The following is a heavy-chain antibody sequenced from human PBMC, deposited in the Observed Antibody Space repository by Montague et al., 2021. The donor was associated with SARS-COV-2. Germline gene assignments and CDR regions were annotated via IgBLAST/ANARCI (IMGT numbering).Heavy chain of an antibody. CDR3: ARDPEETYSSSRYYYYGMDV. D-gene: IGHD6-13*01. V-gene: IGHV4-39*07. CDR2: IYYSGST. CDR1: GGSISSSSYY. J-gene: IGHJ6*02. Sequence: SETLSLTCTVSGGSISSSSYYWGWIRQPPGKGLEWIGSIYYSGSTYYNPSLKSRVTISVDTSKNQFSLKLSSVTAADTAVYYCARDPEETYSSSRYYYYGMDVWDQGTTVTVSS.